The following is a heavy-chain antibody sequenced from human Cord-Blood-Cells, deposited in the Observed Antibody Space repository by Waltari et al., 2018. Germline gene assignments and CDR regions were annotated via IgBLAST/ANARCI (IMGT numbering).Heavy chain of an antibody. V-gene: IGHV5-51*03. CDR2: IYPGDSDT. D-gene: IGHD6-13*01. J-gene: IGHJ5*02. CDR3: ARRGIAAAGTADWFDP. CDR1: GYSFTSYW. Sequence: EVQLVQSGAEVKKPGESLKISCKGSGYSFTSYWIGWVRQMPGKGLEWMGIIYPGDSDTRYRPSFQGQVTTSADKSISTAYLQWSSLKASDTAMYYCARRGIAAAGTADWFDPWGQGTLVTVSS.